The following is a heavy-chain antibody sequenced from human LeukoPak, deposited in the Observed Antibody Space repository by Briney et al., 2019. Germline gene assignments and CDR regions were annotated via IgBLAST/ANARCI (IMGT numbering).Heavy chain of an antibody. V-gene: IGHV1-2*02. Sequence: ASVKVSCKASGYTFTGYYMHWVRQAPGQGLEWMGWINPNSGGTNYAQKFQGRVTMTRDTSISTAYMELSRLRSDDTAVYYCARDYSGYDYYFDYWGQGTLVTASS. CDR3: ARDYSGYDYYFDY. D-gene: IGHD5-12*01. J-gene: IGHJ4*02. CDR1: GYTFTGYY. CDR2: INPNSGGT.